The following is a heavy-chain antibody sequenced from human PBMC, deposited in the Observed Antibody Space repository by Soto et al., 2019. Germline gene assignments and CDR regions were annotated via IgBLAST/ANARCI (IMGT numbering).Heavy chain of an antibody. CDR3: ARDSGAGYCSSTSCYDPDAFDI. J-gene: IGHJ3*02. D-gene: IGHD2-2*01. CDR2: IFYSGST. CDR1: GGSFSGYY. V-gene: IGHV4-59*01. Sequence: PSETLSLTCAVYGGSFSGYYWSWIRQPPGKGLEWIGYIFYSGSTNYNPSLKSRVTMSVDTSKKQFSLKLSSVTAADTAVYYCARDSGAGYCSSTSCYDPDAFDIWGQGTMVTVSS.